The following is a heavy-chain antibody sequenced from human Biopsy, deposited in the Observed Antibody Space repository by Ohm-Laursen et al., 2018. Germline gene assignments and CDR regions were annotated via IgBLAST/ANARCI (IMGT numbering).Heavy chain of an antibody. J-gene: IGHJ6*02. Sequence: SETLSLTCAVSGGSFSGYYWTWIRQAPGKGLEWIGDITQSGSTNYSPSLKSRVTISVDTAKKQFSLSLRSVTAADTAVYYCARVPLPGIGAAYQGRFLYGMDVWGQGTTVSVSS. CDR3: ARVPLPGIGAAYQGRFLYGMDV. CDR2: ITQSGST. V-gene: IGHV4-34*01. D-gene: IGHD6-13*01. CDR1: GGSFSGYY.